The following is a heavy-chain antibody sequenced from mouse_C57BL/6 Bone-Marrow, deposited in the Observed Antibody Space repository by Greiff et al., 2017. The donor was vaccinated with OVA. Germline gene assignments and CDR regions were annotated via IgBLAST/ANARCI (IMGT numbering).Heavy chain of an antibody. CDR1: GYAFSSSW. Sequence: QVQLQQSGPELVKPGASVKISCKASGYAFSSSWMNWVKQRPGKGLEWIGRIYPGDGDTNYNGKFKGKATLTADKSSSTAYMQLSSLTSEDSAVYFCARSAYSNYLAWFAYWGQGTLVTVSA. J-gene: IGHJ3*01. D-gene: IGHD2-5*01. CDR2: IYPGDGDT. V-gene: IGHV1-82*01. CDR3: ARSAYSNYLAWFAY.